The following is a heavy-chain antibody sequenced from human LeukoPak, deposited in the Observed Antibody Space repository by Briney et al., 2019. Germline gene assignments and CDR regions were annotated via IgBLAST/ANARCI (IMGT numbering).Heavy chain of an antibody. Sequence: GGSLRLSCAASGFIFSNYAMSWVRQAPGKGLEWVSAISSGGGSTYYADSVKGRFTISRDNSKNTLYLQMNSLRAEDTAVYYCASQTEYAGGWVDYWGQGTLVTVSS. D-gene: IGHD6-19*01. CDR2: ISSGGGST. CDR1: GFIFSNYA. CDR3: ASQTEYAGGWVDY. J-gene: IGHJ4*02. V-gene: IGHV3-23*01.